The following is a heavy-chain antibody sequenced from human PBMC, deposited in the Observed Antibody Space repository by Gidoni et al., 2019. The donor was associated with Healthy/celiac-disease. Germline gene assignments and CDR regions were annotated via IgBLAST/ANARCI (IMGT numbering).Heavy chain of an antibody. CDR1: GYSFTSYW. J-gene: IGHJ4*02. Sequence: EVQLVQSGAEVKKPGASLKISCKGSGYSFTSYWIGWVRQMPGKGLEWMGIIYPGDSDTRYSPSFQGQVTISADKSISTAYLQWSSLKASDTAMYYCARTETTVVPDGAFDYWGQGTLVTVSS. D-gene: IGHD4-17*01. CDR2: IYPGDSDT. CDR3: ARTETTVVPDGAFDY. V-gene: IGHV5-51*01.